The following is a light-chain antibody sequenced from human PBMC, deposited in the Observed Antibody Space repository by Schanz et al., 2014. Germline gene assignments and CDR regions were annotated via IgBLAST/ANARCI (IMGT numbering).Light chain of an antibody. Sequence: DIRMTQSPSTLSASVGDRVTITCRASQSISNWLAWYQQKPGKAPKLLIYDASSLESGVPSRFSGSGSGTDFTLTISSLQPDDYATYYCQQYSSYSGFTFGPGTKVDFK. V-gene: IGKV1-5*01. CDR1: QSISNW. J-gene: IGKJ3*01. CDR3: QQYSSYSGFT. CDR2: DAS.